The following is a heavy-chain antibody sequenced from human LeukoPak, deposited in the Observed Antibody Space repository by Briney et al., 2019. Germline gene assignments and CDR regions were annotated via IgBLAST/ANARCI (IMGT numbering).Heavy chain of an antibody. CDR2: IYHSGST. CDR1: GYSISSGYY. J-gene: IGHJ4*02. D-gene: IGHD5-24*01. Sequence: KPSETLSLTCAVSGYSISSGYYWGWIRQPPGKGLEWIGSIYHSGSTYYNPSLKSRVTISVDTSKNQFSLKLSSVTAADTAVYYCARLGRWLPIMGGDYWGQGTLVTVSS. CDR3: ARLGRWLPIMGGDY. V-gene: IGHV4-38-2*01.